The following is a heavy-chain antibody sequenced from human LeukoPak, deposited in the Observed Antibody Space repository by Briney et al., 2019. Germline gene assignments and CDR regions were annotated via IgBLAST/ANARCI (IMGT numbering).Heavy chain of an antibody. D-gene: IGHD3-9*01. CDR2: IYSGGST. CDR3: ASSGHDIPLYGMDV. CDR1: GFTVSSNY. V-gene: IGHV3-53*01. J-gene: IGHJ6*02. Sequence: GGSLRLSCAASGFTVSSNYMSWVRQAPGKGLEWVSVIYSGGSTYYADSVKGRFTISRDNSKNTLYLQMNSLRAEDTAVYYCASSGHDIPLYGMDVWGQGTTVTVSS.